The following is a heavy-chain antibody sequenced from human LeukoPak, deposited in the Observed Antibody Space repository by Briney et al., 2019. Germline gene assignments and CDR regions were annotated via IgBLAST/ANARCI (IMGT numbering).Heavy chain of an antibody. D-gene: IGHD3-10*01. V-gene: IGHV4-4*08. CDR1: GHSMSSDD. Sequence: SETLSLTCTAAGHSMSSDDGGWVRQPPGKGLEWIGYIYRFGNTDYNPSLMRRVTISLDTSKQQLSLNLTSVTAPDTAGYYCAGRGQSYFRDWGQGTLVTVSS. CDR3: AGRGQSYFRD. CDR2: IYRFGNT. J-gene: IGHJ1*01.